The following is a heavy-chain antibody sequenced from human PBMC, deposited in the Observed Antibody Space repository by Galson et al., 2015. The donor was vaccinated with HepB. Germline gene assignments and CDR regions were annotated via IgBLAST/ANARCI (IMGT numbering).Heavy chain of an antibody. J-gene: IGHJ6*02. D-gene: IGHD3-16*01. V-gene: IGHV3-48*04. Sequence: SLRLSCAASGFTFNIYAMNWVRQAPGKGLEWVSYISSGSNTIYYADSVRGRFTISRDNAKNSLYLQMNSLRAEDTAVYYCARDGAQSNYYYHGMDVWGQGTTVTVS. CDR3: ARDGAQSNYYYHGMDV. CDR2: ISSGSNTI. CDR1: GFTFNIYA.